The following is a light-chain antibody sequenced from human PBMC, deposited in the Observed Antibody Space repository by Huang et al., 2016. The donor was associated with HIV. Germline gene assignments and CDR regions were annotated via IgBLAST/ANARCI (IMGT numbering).Light chain of an antibody. J-gene: IGKJ1*01. V-gene: IGKV1-8*01. CDR2: GVS. Sequence: ATRMTQSPSSLSASTGDRVTITCRASQDISGYLAWYQQKPGKAPKLLIYGVSSLQTGIPSRFSGNESGTDFTLTIGCLQSEDFATYYCQQYSDYPRTFGQGTKVEFK. CDR1: QDISGY. CDR3: QQYSDYPRT.